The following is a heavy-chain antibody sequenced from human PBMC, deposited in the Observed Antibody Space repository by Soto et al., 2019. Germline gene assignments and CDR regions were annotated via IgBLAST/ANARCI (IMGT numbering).Heavy chain of an antibody. CDR3: ARDRNPWGAVADYFDY. CDR1: GFTFSSYG. Sequence: QVQLVESGGGVVQPGRSLRLSCAASGFTFSSYGMHWVRQAPSKGLEWVAVIWYDGSNKYYADSVKGRFTISRDNSKNTLYLQMNSLRAEDTAVYYCARDRNPWGAVADYFDYWGQGTLVTVSS. J-gene: IGHJ4*02. D-gene: IGHD6-19*01. CDR2: IWYDGSNK. V-gene: IGHV3-33*01.